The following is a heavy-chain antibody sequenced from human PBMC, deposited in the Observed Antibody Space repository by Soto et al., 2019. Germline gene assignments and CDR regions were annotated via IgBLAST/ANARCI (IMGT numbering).Heavy chain of an antibody. J-gene: IGHJ3*02. CDR2: ISSSGTGI. Sequence: QVQLVESGGGLVKPGGSLRLSCAASGFTFSDYYMTWIRQAPGKGLEWVSYISSSGTGIYYADSVKGRFTITRDNAKKSLYLQMSSLRAEDTALYYCSRAYSDAFDIWCQGTMDTVSS. D-gene: IGHD2-15*01. V-gene: IGHV3-11*01. CDR3: SRAYSDAFDI. CDR1: GFTFSDYY.